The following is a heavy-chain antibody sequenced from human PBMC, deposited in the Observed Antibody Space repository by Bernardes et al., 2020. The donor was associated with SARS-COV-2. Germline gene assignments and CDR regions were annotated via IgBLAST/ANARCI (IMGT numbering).Heavy chain of an antibody. CDR1: GGSFSGYY. V-gene: IGHV4-34*01. D-gene: IGHD3-9*01. CDR3: ARVGGYYDILTGYMGWFDP. J-gene: IGHJ5*02. Sequence: SETLSLTCAVYGGSFSGYYWSWIRQPPGKGLEWIGEINHSGSTNYNPSLKSRVTISVDTSKNQFSLKLSSVTAADTAVYYCARVGGYYDILTGYMGWFDPWGQGTLVTVSS. CDR2: INHSGST.